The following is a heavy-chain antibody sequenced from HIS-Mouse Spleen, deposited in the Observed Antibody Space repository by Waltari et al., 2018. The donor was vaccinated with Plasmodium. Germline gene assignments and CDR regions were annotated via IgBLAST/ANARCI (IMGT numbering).Heavy chain of an antibody. Sequence: QLQLQESGPGPVKPSETLSLTCTVSGGSTSSRSYYWGWIRQPPGKGLEWIGSIYYSGSTYYNPSLKSRVTISVDTSKNQFSLKLSSVTAADTAVYYCARDRITGTSYFDYWGQGTLVTVSS. CDR3: ARDRITGTSYFDY. CDR1: GGSTSSRSYY. D-gene: IGHD1-7*01. CDR2: IYYSGST. J-gene: IGHJ4*02. V-gene: IGHV4-39*07.